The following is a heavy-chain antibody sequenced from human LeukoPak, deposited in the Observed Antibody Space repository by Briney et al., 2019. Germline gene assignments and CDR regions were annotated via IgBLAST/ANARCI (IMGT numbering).Heavy chain of an antibody. Sequence: PSETLSLTCAVSGYSISSGYYWGWIRQPPGKGLEWIGSIYHSGSTYYNPSLKSRVTISVDTSKNQFSLKLSSVTAADTAVYYCARFPLYYDSSGYQDWGQGTLVTVSS. CDR3: ARFPLYYDSSGYQD. CDR1: GYSISSGYY. D-gene: IGHD3-22*01. V-gene: IGHV4-38-2*01. J-gene: IGHJ4*02. CDR2: IYHSGST.